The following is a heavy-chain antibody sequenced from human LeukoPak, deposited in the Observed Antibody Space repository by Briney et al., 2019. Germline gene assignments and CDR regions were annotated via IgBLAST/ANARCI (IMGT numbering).Heavy chain of an antibody. CDR2: INSDGSST. J-gene: IGHJ4*02. CDR1: GFTFSSYW. D-gene: IGHD3-22*01. V-gene: IGHV3-74*01. CDR3: ARYRVITKNFDY. Sequence: GGSLRLSCAASGFTFSSYWMHWVRQAPGKGLVWVSRINSDGSSTSYADSVKGRFTISRDNAKNTLYLQMNSLRAEDTAVYYCARYRVITKNFDYWGQGTLVTVSS.